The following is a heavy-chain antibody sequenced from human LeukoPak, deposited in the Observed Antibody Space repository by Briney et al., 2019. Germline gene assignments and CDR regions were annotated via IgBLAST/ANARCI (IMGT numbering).Heavy chain of an antibody. D-gene: IGHD5-18*01. V-gene: IGHV4-61*02. CDR1: AGSISSSSYY. J-gene: IGHJ5*02. Sequence: SETLSLTCTVSAGSISSSSYYWSWIRQPAGKGLEWIGRIYSSGSTDYNPSLKSRVTISVDTSKNQFSLKLSSVTAADTAVYYCARVRDGYSYGYSWFDHWGQGTLVTVSS. CDR2: IYSSGST. CDR3: ARVRDGYSYGYSWFDH.